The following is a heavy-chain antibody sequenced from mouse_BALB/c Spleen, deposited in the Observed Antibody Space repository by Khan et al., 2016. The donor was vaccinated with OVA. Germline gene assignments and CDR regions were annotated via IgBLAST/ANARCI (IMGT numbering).Heavy chain of an antibody. Sequence: EVQLQQSGPGLVKPSQSLSLTCTVTGYSITSDYAWNWIRQFPGNKLEWMGYISSTGSTSYNPSLKSRISITRATSKNQFFLQLKSVPTEDPATYYCARSLYYSYGYALDCWGRGTSVTVSS. V-gene: IGHV3-2*02. D-gene: IGHD2-14*01. CDR2: ISSTGST. CDR3: ARSLYYSYGYALDC. J-gene: IGHJ4*01. CDR1: GYSITSDYA.